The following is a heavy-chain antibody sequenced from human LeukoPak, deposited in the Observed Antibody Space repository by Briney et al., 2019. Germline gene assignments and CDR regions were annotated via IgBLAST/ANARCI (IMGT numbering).Heavy chain of an antibody. Sequence: SQTLSLTCTVSGGSISSGVYYWSWIRQPPGKGLEWIGYIYYSGSTYYNPSLKSRVTISVDTSKNQFSLKLSSVTAADTAVYYCARDPEYGNFDYWGQGTLVTVSS. D-gene: IGHD4-17*01. CDR2: IYYSGST. J-gene: IGHJ4*02. V-gene: IGHV4-30-4*08. CDR3: ARDPEYGNFDY. CDR1: GGSISSGVYY.